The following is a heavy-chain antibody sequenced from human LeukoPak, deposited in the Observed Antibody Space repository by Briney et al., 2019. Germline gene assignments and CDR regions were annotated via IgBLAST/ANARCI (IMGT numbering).Heavy chain of an antibody. CDR2: INSDGSST. J-gene: IGHJ3*02. V-gene: IGHV3-74*01. D-gene: IGHD2-2*02. CDR3: AIEELVYSKAFDT. CDR1: GFTFSSYW. Sequence: GGSLRLSCAASGFTFSSYWMHWVRQAPGKGLVWVSRINSDGSSTNYADSVKGRFTISRDNAKNTLYLQMNTLRAEDTAVYYCAIEELVYSKAFDTSGQRALVTVSS.